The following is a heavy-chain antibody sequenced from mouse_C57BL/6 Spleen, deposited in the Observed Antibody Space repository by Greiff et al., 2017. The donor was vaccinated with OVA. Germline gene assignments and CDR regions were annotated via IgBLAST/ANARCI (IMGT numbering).Heavy chain of an antibody. CDR2: IYPGSGST. CDR1: GYTFTSYW. CDR3: ARVYDGYYPLAY. V-gene: IGHV1-55*01. Sequence: QVQLQQPGAELVKPGASVKMSCKASGYTFTSYWITWVKQRPGQGLEWIGDIYPGSGSTNYNEKFKSKATLTVDTSSSTAYMQLSSLTSEDSAVYYCARVYDGYYPLAYWGQGTLVTVSA. J-gene: IGHJ3*01. D-gene: IGHD2-3*01.